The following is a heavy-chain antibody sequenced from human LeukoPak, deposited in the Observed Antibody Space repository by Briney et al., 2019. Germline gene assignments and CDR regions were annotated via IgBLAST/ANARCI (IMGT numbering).Heavy chain of an antibody. CDR3: ARHEYGDSFGVYYMDV. V-gene: IGHV5-51*01. Sequence: GESLKISCKGSGYSFTSYWIGWVRQMPGKGLEWMGIIYSGDSDTRYSPSFQGQVTISADKSISTAYLQWSSLKASDTAMYYCARHEYGDSFGVYYMDVWGKGTTVTVSS. J-gene: IGHJ6*03. D-gene: IGHD4-17*01. CDR1: GYSFTSYW. CDR2: IYSGDSDT.